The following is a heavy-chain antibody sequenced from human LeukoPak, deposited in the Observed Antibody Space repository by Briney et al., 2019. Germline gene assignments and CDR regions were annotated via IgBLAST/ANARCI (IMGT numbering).Heavy chain of an antibody. J-gene: IGHJ4*02. CDR3: ARAKEPRKYYDILTGHFDY. V-gene: IGHV3-13*01. D-gene: IGHD3-9*01. CDR1: GFTFSSYD. CDR2: IGTAGDT. Sequence: PGGSLRLSCAASGFTFSSYDMHWVRQATGKGLEWVSAIGTAGDTYYPGSVKGRFTISRENAKNSLYLQMNSLRAGDTAVYYCARAKEPRKYYDILTGHFDYWGQGTLVTVSS.